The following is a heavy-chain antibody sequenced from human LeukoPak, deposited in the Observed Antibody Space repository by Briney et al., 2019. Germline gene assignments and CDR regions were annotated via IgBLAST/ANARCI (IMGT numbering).Heavy chain of an antibody. J-gene: IGHJ5*02. CDR1: GYTFTSYY. CDR2: INPSGGST. V-gene: IGHV1-46*01. Sequence: ASVKVSCKASGYTFTSYYMHWVRQAPGQGLEWMGIINPSGGSTSYAQKFQGRVTMTRDTSISTAYMELSRLRSDDTAVYYCARDIGPIYKFDPWGQGTLVTVSS. D-gene: IGHD1-1*01. CDR3: ARDIGPIYKFDP.